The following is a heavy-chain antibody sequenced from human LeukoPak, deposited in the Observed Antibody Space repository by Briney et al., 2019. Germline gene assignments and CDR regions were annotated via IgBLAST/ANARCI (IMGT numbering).Heavy chain of an antibody. Sequence: SVKVSCKASGGTFSSYAISWVRQAPGQGLEWMGGIIPIFGTANYAQKFQGRVTITADESASTAYMELSSLRSEDTAVYYCARLGYCSGGSCYSAYWGQGTLVTVSS. V-gene: IGHV1-69*13. CDR1: GGTFSSYA. D-gene: IGHD2-15*01. CDR2: IIPIFGTA. CDR3: ARLGYCSGGSCYSAY. J-gene: IGHJ4*02.